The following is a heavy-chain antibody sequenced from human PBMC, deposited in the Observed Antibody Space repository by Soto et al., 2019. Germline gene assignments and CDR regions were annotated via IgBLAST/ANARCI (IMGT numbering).Heavy chain of an antibody. D-gene: IGHD4-17*01. Sequence: QITLKESGPPLVKPTQTLTLTCTFSGFSLSTSGVGLGWIRQPPGKALEWLAVIFWDDDTRYSPSLRRRLTITNDPSRTPVVLTMPTMAPVDTATYSCAPSPYSGDYGGTFDYWGPGALVTVSS. V-gene: IGHV2-5*02. CDR2: IFWDDDT. J-gene: IGHJ4*02. CDR1: GFSLSTSGVG. CDR3: APSPYSGDYGGTFDY.